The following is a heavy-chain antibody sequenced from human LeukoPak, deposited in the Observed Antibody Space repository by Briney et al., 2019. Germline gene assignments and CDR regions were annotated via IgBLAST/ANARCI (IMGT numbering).Heavy chain of an antibody. J-gene: IGHJ4*02. CDR3: ARRVDSGFSFDF. CDR1: GYTFTNYW. Sequence: GESLKISCKGSGYTFTNYWIAWVRQMLGKGLEWMGIIYAGDSDTRYSPSFQGQVTISADRSISTAYLQWSSLKASDTAMYYCARRVDSGFSFDFWGQGTLVTVSS. CDR2: IYAGDSDT. V-gene: IGHV5-51*01. D-gene: IGHD3-22*01.